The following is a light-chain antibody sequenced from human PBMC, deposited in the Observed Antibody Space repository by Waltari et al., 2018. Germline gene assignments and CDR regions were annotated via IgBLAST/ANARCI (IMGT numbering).Light chain of an antibody. CDR2: STS. CDR3: QQYNTYSTYT. CDR1: QSIRTW. J-gene: IGKJ2*01. V-gene: IGKV1-5*03. Sequence: DIQMTQSPSILSASVGDRVTITCRASQSIRTWLAWYQQKPGKAPKLLVYSTSNLETGVPSRFSGSGSGTEFSLTISSLQPDDFATYYCQQYNTYSTYTFGQGTKLEIK.